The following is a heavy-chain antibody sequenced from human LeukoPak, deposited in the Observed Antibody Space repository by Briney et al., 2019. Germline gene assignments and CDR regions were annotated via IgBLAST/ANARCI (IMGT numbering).Heavy chain of an antibody. CDR1: KFTFSSYT. V-gene: IGHV3-21*01. CDR2: ISSSGINI. CDR3: ARDEYSSGWY. D-gene: IGHD6-19*01. Sequence: GGSLKLSCAASKFTFSSYTISWVRQAPGKGLEWVSSISSSGINIYYADSVKGRFTISRDNAKNSLYLQMNRLRAEDTAVYYCARDEYSSGWYLGQGTLVTVSS. J-gene: IGHJ4*02.